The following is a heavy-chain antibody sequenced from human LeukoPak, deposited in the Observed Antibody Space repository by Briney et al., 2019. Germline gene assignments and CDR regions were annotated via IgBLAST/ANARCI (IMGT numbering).Heavy chain of an antibody. D-gene: IGHD2-2*01. CDR3: AKGHQLGYCSSPSCGEGFAS. CDR1: GFTFSSHA. J-gene: IGHJ5*01. Sequence: GGSLRLSCVASGFTFSSHAMTWVRQAPGKGLEWVSVISGSGDSTYYVDSVKGRFTISRDNSKNTLYLQMNSLRAEDSAVYYCAKGHQLGYCSSPSCGEGFASGGQGPLVTVSS. CDR2: ISGSGDST. V-gene: IGHV3-23*01.